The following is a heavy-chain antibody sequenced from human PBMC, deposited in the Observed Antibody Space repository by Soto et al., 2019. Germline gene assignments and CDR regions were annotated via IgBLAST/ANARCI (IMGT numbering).Heavy chain of an antibody. CDR1: GFSLSTSGMC. J-gene: IGHJ3*02. CDR2: IDWDDDK. CDR3: ARIDYGGNSGAFDI. Sequence: PTLVNPTQTLTLTCTFSGFSLSTSGMCVSWIRQPPGKALEWLALIDWDDDKYYSTSLKTRLTISKDTSKNQVVLTMTNMDPVDTATYYCARIDYGGNSGAFDIWGQGTMVTVSS. V-gene: IGHV2-70*01. D-gene: IGHD4-17*01.